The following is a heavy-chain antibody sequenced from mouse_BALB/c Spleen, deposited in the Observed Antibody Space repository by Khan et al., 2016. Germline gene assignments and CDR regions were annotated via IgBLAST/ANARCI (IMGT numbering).Heavy chain of an antibody. CDR3: ARSKYRDPWFPY. CDR1: GDSITSGY. Sequence: EVQLQESGPSLVKPSQTLSLTCSVTGDSITSGYWNWIRKFPGNKLEYLGYIDYDGTTDYNPSLKSRVSITPDTSKNQYFLQLNSVTTEDTATYYCARSKYRDPWFPYWGQGTLVTVSA. V-gene: IGHV3-8*02. D-gene: IGHD2-14*01. CDR2: IDYDGTT. J-gene: IGHJ3*01.